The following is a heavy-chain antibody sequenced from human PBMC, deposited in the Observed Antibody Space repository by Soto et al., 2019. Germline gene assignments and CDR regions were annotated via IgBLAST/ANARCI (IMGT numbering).Heavy chain of an antibody. CDR3: ARQGGQWLSFDY. J-gene: IGHJ4*02. Sequence: SETLSLTCTASGRSISSSSYYWGWIRQPPGKGLEWIGSIYYSGSTYYNPSLKSRVTISVDTSKNQFSLKLSSVTAADTAVYYCARQGGQWLSFDYWGQGTLVTVSS. V-gene: IGHV4-39*01. CDR1: GRSISSSSYY. D-gene: IGHD6-19*01. CDR2: IYYSGST.